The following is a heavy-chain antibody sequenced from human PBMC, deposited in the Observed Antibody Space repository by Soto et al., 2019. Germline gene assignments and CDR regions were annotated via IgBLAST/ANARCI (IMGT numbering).Heavy chain of an antibody. CDR2: IYHSGST. CDR1: GGSISSGGYS. Sequence: SDTLSLTCAVSGGSISSGGYSWSWIRQPPGKGLEWIGYIYHSGSTYYNPSLKSRVTISVDRSKNQFSLKLSSVTAADTAVYYCARETNPGWFDPWGQGTLVTVSS. J-gene: IGHJ5*02. D-gene: IGHD1-1*01. V-gene: IGHV4-30-2*01. CDR3: ARETNPGWFDP.